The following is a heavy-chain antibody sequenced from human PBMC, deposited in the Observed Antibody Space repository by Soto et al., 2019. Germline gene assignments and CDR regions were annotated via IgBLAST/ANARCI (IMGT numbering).Heavy chain of an antibody. J-gene: IGHJ4*01. D-gene: IGHD3-10*01. Sequence: ASETLSLTCEVHSGSFSGYYWTWMRQTPGKGLEWIGEINHRESANYNPSLKSRVTMSVDTSKNQFSLNLRSVTAADTALYYCARGFLVRGVIIGYFDYCGHGIQVTVSS. CDR1: SGSFSGYY. CDR3: ARGFLVRGVIIGYFDY. CDR2: INHRESA. V-gene: IGHV4-34*01.